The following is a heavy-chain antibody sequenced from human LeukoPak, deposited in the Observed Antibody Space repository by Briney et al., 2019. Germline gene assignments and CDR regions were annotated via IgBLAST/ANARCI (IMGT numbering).Heavy chain of an antibody. CDR3: AKEGHYYDFWSALDY. V-gene: IGHV3-30*18. CDR2: ISYDGSNK. D-gene: IGHD3-3*01. CDR1: GFTFSIYN. Sequence: PGGSLRLSCAASGFTFSIYNMNWVRQAPGKGLEWVAVISYDGSNKYYADSVKGRFTISRDNSKNTLYLQMNSLRAEDTAVYYCAKEGHYYDFWSALDYWGQGTLVTVSS. J-gene: IGHJ4*02.